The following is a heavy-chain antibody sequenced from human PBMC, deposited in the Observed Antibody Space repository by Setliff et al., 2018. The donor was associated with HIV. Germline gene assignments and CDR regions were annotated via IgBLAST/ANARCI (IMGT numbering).Heavy chain of an antibody. J-gene: IGHJ4*02. CDR2: IIPIFGTA. CDR1: GGTFSSHP. CDR3: ARDRMGRGYSGFDF. Sequence: VASVKVSCKASGGTFSSHPISWVRQAPGQGLEWMGKIIPIFGTANYAQNFQGRVTITADESTSTAYMELSSLRSEDTAVYYCARDRMGRGYSGFDFWGQGTLVTVSS. D-gene: IGHD3-22*01. V-gene: IGHV1-69*13.